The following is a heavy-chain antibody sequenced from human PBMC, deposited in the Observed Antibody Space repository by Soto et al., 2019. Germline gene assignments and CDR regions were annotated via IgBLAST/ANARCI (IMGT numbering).Heavy chain of an antibody. CDR1: GYTLTELS. CDR3: ATPGSSPAVAGFDY. Sequence: GASVKGSCKVSGYTLTELSMHWVRQAPGKGLEWMGGFDPEDGETIYAQKFQGRVTMTEDTSTDTAYMELSSLRSEDTAVYYCATPGSSPAVAGFDYWGQGTLVTVSS. V-gene: IGHV1-24*01. CDR2: FDPEDGET. J-gene: IGHJ4*02. D-gene: IGHD6-19*01.